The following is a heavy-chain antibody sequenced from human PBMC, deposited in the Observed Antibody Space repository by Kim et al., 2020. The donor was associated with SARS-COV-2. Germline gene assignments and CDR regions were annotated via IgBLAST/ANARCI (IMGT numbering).Heavy chain of an antibody. CDR1: GFTFSSYW. D-gene: IGHD2-8*01. CDR3: ARDGVDWTNGVCHRRVGWRYYYYGMDV. CDR2: INSDGSST. J-gene: IGHJ6*02. Sequence: GGSLRLSCAASGFTFSSYWMHWVRQAPGKGLVWVSRINSDGSSTSYADSVKGRFTISRDNAKNTLYLQMNSLRAEDTAVYYCARDGVDWTNGVCHRRVGWRYYYYGMDVWGQGTTVTVSS. V-gene: IGHV3-74*01.